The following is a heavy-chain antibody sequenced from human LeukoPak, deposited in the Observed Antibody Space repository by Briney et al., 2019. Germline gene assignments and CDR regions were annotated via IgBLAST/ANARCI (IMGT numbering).Heavy chain of an antibody. D-gene: IGHD3-3*01. Sequence: GGSLRLSCAASGFTFSSYAMSWGRQAPGKGLGWVSAISGSGGSTYYEDSVKGRFTISRDNSKNTLYLQMNSLRAEDTAVYYCAKDPGPTYYDFWSGYIDYWGQGTLVTVSS. CDR3: AKDPGPTYYDFWSGYIDY. V-gene: IGHV3-23*01. CDR2: ISGSGGST. J-gene: IGHJ4*02. CDR1: GFTFSSYA.